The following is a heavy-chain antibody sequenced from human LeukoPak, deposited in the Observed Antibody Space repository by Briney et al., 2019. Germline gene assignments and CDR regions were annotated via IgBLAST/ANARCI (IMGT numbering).Heavy chain of an antibody. Sequence: GGSLRLSCAASGFTFDDYAMHWVRQAPGKGLEWVSGISWNSGSIGYADSVKGRLTISRDNAKNSLYLQMNSLRAEDTALYYCPREDHYYDFWSGYFPVFDYWGQGTLVTVSS. CDR2: ISWNSGSI. CDR1: GFTFDDYA. D-gene: IGHD3-3*01. V-gene: IGHV3-9*01. J-gene: IGHJ4*02. CDR3: PREDHYYDFWSGYFPVFDY.